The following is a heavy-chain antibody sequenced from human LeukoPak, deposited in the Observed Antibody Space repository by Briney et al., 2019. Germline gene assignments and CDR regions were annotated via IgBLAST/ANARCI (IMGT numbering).Heavy chain of an antibody. CDR3: ARTIWPNAFDI. J-gene: IGHJ3*02. Sequence: GGSLRLSCAASRFTFSIFAMNWVRQAPGKGLEWLSYISSSSSTIYYADSVKGRFTISRDNSKNTLYLQMNSLRAEDTAVYYCARTIWPNAFDIWGQGTMVTVSS. V-gene: IGHV3-48*01. CDR2: ISSSSSTI. CDR1: RFTFSIFA. D-gene: IGHD3-3*01.